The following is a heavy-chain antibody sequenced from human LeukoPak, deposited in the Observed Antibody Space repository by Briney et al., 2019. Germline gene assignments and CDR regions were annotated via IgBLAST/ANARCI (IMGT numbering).Heavy chain of an antibody. D-gene: IGHD3-22*01. J-gene: IGHJ4*02. V-gene: IGHV3-23*01. CDR1: GFTFNSYA. Sequence: PGGSLRLSCAASGFTFNSYAMSWVRQAPGKGLEWVSAISGNGGSTYYADSVKGRFTISRDNSKNTLYLQMNSLRAEDTAVYYCAGRRNYYDSSGYPYGRFWGQGTLVTVSS. CDR2: ISGNGGST. CDR3: AGRRNYYDSSGYPYGRF.